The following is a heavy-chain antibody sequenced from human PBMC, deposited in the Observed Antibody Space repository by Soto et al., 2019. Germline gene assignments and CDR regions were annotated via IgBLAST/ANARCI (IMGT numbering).Heavy chain of an antibody. CDR1: GDSISSGSYY. D-gene: IGHD2-21*02. CDR2: IYFRGNT. CDR3: ARNPWRLAKFDF. J-gene: IGHJ4*02. Sequence: QVQLQESGPGLVKPSQTLSLICTVSGDSISSGSYYWSWIRQYPGNVLEWVGSIYFRGNTFYNPSLKSRLTLSVDTSENQFSLELSSVIDADTGVYFCARNPWRLAKFDFWGQGILVTVSS. V-gene: IGHV4-31*03.